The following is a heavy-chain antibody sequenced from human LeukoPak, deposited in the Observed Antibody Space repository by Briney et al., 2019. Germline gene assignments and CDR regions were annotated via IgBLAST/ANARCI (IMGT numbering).Heavy chain of an antibody. V-gene: IGHV3-64*01. CDR3: ARASTASRYSYGLGINWFDP. J-gene: IGHJ5*02. Sequence: GGSLRLSCAASGFTFSSYAMHWVRQAPGKGLEYVSAISSNGGSTYYANSVKGRFTISRDNSKNTLYLQMGSLRAEDMAVYYCARASTASRYSYGLGINWFDPWGQGTLVTVSS. CDR2: ISSNGGST. D-gene: IGHD5-18*01. CDR1: GFTFSSYA.